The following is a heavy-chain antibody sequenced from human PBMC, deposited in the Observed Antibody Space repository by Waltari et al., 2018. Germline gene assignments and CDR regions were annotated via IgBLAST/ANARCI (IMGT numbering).Heavy chain of an antibody. CDR1: GGYIRSYY. CDR3: AREGPYGDYEGYYYGMDV. Sequence: QVQLQESGPGLVKPSETLSLTCTVSGGYIRSYYWSWIRQPPGKGLEWIGYIYYSGSTNYNPSLKSRVTISVDTSKNQFSLKLSSVTTADTAVYYCAREGPYGDYEGYYYGMDVWGQGTTVTVSS. CDR2: IYYSGST. V-gene: IGHV4-59*01. D-gene: IGHD4-17*01. J-gene: IGHJ6*02.